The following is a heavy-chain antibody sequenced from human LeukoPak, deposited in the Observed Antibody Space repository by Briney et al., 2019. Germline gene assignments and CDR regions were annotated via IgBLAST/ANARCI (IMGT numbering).Heavy chain of an antibody. CDR1: GFTFDDDA. Sequence: PGGSLRLSCAASGFTFDDDAMHWVRQAPGKGLEWVSGISWNSGSIGYADSVKGRFTISRDNAKNLLYLQMNSLRAEDTALYYCAKDRLSGLSNWFDPWGQGTLVTVSS. J-gene: IGHJ5*02. V-gene: IGHV3-9*01. CDR2: ISWNSGSI. CDR3: AKDRLSGLSNWFDP. D-gene: IGHD6-19*01.